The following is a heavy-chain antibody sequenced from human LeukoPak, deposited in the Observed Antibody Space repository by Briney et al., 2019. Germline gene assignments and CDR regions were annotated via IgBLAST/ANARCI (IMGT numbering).Heavy chain of an antibody. CDR2: IYYSGST. D-gene: IGHD3-16*01. CDR3: ARHRWGGWFDP. V-gene: IGHV4-59*01. J-gene: IGHJ5*02. CDR1: GGSISSYY. Sequence: SETLSLTRTVSGGSISSYYWSWIRQPPGKGLEWIGYIYYSGSTNYNPSLKSRVTISVDTSKNQFSLKLSSVTAADTAVYYCARHRWGGWFDPWGQGTLVTVSS.